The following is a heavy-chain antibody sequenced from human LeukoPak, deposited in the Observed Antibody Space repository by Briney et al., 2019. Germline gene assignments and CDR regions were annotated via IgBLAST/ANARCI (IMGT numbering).Heavy chain of an antibody. V-gene: IGHV1-46*01. D-gene: IGHD6-19*01. CDR1: GYTFTSYY. J-gene: IGHJ5*02. CDR3: ARNLIAVNWFDP. Sequence: ASVKVSCKASGYTFTSYYMHWVRQAPGQGLEWMGIINPSGGSTSYAQKFQGRVTMARDTSISTAYMELSRLRSDDTAVFYCARNLIAVNWFDPWGQGTLVTVSS. CDR2: INPSGGST.